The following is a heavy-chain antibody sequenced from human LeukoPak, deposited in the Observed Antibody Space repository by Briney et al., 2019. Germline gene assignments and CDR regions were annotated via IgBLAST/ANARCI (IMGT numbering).Heavy chain of an antibody. CDR3: ARNQGEHFWSGYYAPTDY. CDR2: ISAYNGNT. D-gene: IGHD3-3*02. V-gene: IGHV1-18*01. Sequence: GASVKVSCKASGYTFTSYGISWVRQAPGQGLEWMGWISAYNGNTNYAQKLQGRVTMTTDTSTSTAYMELSSLRSDDTAVYYCARNQGEHFWSGYYAPTDYWGQGTLVTVSS. CDR1: GYTFTSYG. J-gene: IGHJ4*02.